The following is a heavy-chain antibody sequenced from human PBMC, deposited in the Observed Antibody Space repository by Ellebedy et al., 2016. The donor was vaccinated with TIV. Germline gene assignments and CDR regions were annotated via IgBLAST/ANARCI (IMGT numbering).Heavy chain of an antibody. CDR1: GFTSNSYW. J-gene: IGHJ6*02. CDR2: INQDGSRI. V-gene: IGHV3-7*03. Sequence: GGSLRLSCAASGFTSNSYWMSWVRQAPGKGLDWVANINQDGSRIYYVDSVKGRLTISRDNAKNSVYMRMNTLRVEDTAVYHCVRDGAYGDYSPGYYGMDVWGQGTTVTVSS. D-gene: IGHD3-22*01. CDR3: VRDGAYGDYSPGYYGMDV.